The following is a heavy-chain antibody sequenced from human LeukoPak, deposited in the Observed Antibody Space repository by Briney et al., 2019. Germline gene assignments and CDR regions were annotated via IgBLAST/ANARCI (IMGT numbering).Heavy chain of an antibody. J-gene: IGHJ6*03. CDR3: ARVLSSSWYYYYYMDV. D-gene: IGHD6-13*01. V-gene: IGHV3-21*01. CDR1: GFTFSSYS. Sequence: PGGSLRLSCAASGFTFSSYSMNWVRQAPGKGLEWFSSISSSSSYIYYADSVKGRFTISRDNAKNSLYLQMNSLRAKDTAVYYCARVLSSSWYYYYYMDVRGKGTTVTVSS. CDR2: ISSSSSYI.